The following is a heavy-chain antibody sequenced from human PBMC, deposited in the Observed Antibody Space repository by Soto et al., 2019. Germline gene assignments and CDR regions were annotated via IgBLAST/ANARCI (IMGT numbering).Heavy chain of an antibody. CDR2: IKSKTDGGTT. CDR1: VFTFSNAW. D-gene: IGHD4-17*01. J-gene: IGHJ3*02. Sequence: PVGSLRLSCASSVFTFSNAWMSWVRQSPGKWLEWVGRIKSKTDGGTTDYAAPVKGRLTISRDDSKNTLYLQMNSLKTEDTAVYYCTTDASLYGAPSFDAFDILGQGTMVNVSS. V-gene: IGHV3-15*01. CDR3: TTDASLYGAPSFDAFDI.